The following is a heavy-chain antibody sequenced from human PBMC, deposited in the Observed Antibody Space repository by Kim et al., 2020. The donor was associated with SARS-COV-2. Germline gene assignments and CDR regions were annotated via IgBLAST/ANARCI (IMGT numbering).Heavy chain of an antibody. CDR3: GRAPHY. V-gene: IGHV4-39*01. CDR2: MYNSGST. Sequence: SETLSLTCTVSGGSTGSGVYYWGWIRQPPGKGLEWIGSMYNSGSTYYNPSLKSRATISVDTSKHQFSLNLNSVAAADTAVYYCGRAPHYCGQVTLVTVSS. J-gene: IGHJ4*02. CDR1: GGSTGSGVYY.